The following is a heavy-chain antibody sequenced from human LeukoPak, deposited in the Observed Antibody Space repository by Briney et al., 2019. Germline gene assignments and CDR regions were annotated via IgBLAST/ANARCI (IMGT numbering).Heavy chain of an antibody. CDR1: GYTFTSYG. V-gene: IGHV1-18*01. Sequence: ASVKVSCKASGYTFTSYGISWVRQAPGQGLEWMGWISAYNGNTNYAQKLQGRVTMTTDTSTSTAYMELRTLTSEDSAVYYCAAELITETDFHFWGQGTLVSVSS. J-gene: IGHJ4*02. CDR3: AAELITETDFHF. CDR2: ISAYNGNT. D-gene: IGHD1-7*01.